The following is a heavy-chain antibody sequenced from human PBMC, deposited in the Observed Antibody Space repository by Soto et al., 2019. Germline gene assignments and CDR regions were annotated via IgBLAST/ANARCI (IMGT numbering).Heavy chain of an antibody. Sequence: GASVKVSCKASGYTFTSYAMHWVRQAPGQRLEWMGWINAGNGNTKYSQKFQGRVTIARDTSASTAYMELSSLRSEDTAVYYCARSRGCSGGSCYPSRGWFDSWGQGTLVTVSS. CDR3: ARSRGCSGGSCYPSRGWFDS. CDR2: INAGNGNT. D-gene: IGHD2-15*01. J-gene: IGHJ5*01. V-gene: IGHV1-3*01. CDR1: GYTFTSYA.